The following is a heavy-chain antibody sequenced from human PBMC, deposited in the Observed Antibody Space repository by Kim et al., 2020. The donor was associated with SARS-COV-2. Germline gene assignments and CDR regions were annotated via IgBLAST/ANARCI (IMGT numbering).Heavy chain of an antibody. CDR2: INHSGST. J-gene: IGHJ4*02. Sequence: SETLSLTCAVYGGSFSGYYWSWIRQPPGKGLEWIGEINHSGSTNYNPSLKSRVTISVDTSKNQFSLKLSSVTAADTAVYYCASMDVVGLKDYWGQGTLVTVSS. D-gene: IGHD2-2*01. CDR3: ASMDVVGLKDY. CDR1: GGSFSGYY. V-gene: IGHV4-34*01.